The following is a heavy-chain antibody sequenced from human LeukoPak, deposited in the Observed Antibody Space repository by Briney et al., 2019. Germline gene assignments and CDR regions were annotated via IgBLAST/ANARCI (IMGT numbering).Heavy chain of an antibody. D-gene: IGHD1-26*01. Sequence: GGSLRLSCAASGITFGDFTMHWVRQAPGKGLEWVSCIGSTGSWIYYADSVKGRFTISRDNSKNSLFLQMNSLTAEDTAVYYCATLWLRVGAGDCWGQGTPVTVSS. CDR2: IGSTGSWI. J-gene: IGHJ4*02. CDR3: ATLWLRVGAGDC. CDR1: GITFGDFT. V-gene: IGHV3-21*06.